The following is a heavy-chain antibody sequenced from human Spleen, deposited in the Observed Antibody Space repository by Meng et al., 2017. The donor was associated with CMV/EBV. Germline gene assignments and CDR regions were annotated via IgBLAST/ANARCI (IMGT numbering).Heavy chain of an antibody. D-gene: IGHD1-26*01. J-gene: IGHJ4*02. V-gene: IGHV3-23*01. Sequence: GSLKISCAASGFTFSSYAMSWVRQAPGKGLEWVSAISSSGGSTYYADSVKGRFTISRDNSKNTLYLQMNSLRAEDTAVYYCAKGGGSYWFDYWGQGTLVTVSS. CDR3: AKGGGSYWFDY. CDR1: GFTFSSYA. CDR2: ISSSGGST.